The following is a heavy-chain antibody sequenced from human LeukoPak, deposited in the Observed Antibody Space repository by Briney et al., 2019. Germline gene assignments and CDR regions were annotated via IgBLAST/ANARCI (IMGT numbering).Heavy chain of an antibody. CDR2: ISNSGSSI. CDR3: AKDPGYDILTGPYFDY. V-gene: IGHV3-11*01. CDR1: GFTFSDSY. D-gene: IGHD3-9*01. Sequence: GGSLRLSCAASGFTFSDSYMTWIRQAPGKGLEWVSYISNSGSSIYYADSVKGRFTTSRDNAKSSLYLQMNSLRAENTAVYYCAKDPGYDILTGPYFDYWGQGTLVTVSS. J-gene: IGHJ4*02.